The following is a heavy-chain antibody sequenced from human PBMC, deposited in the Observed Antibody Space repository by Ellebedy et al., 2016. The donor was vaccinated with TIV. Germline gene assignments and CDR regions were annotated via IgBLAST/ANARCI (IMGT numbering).Heavy chain of an antibody. J-gene: IGHJ5*02. Sequence: PGGSLRLSCAASGFTFRSYWMAWVRQATGKGLEWVANIYQDGSEKYYVDSVKGRFTISRDNAKNSLYLQMNSLRVEDTAVYYCARRGSYGDYAVQVNSWFDPWGQGTLVTVSS. CDR3: ARRGSYGDYAVQVNSWFDP. D-gene: IGHD4-17*01. V-gene: IGHV3-7*01. CDR1: GFTFRSYW. CDR2: IYQDGSEK.